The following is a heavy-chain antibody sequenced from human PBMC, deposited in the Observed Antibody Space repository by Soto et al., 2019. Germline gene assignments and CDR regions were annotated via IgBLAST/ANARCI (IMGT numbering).Heavy chain of an antibody. CDR1: GDSISSSLYY. J-gene: IGHJ4*02. CDR2: IYYNGNT. V-gene: IGHV4-39*01. D-gene: IGHD3-3*01. Sequence: PSETLSLTCTVSGDSISSSLYYWGWIRQPPGKGLECIGNIYYNGNTYYNPSLKSRVTISLDTSKNQFSLKLSSLTAADTAVYYCARIALLRFWDYWGKGFLVTVSS. CDR3: ARIALLRFWDY.